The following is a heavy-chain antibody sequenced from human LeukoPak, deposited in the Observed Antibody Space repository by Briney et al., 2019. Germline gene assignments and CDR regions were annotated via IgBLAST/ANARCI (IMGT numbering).Heavy chain of an antibody. V-gene: IGHV4-59*01. CDR1: GGSISSYY. D-gene: IGHD3-22*01. Sequence: TSETLSLTCTVSGGSISSYYWSWVRQPAGKGLEWIGYIYYSGRNNYNTSIKSGATISVATTKKQFSLKLSSVTAADTAVYYCARGLVIRGRLDYWGQGTLVTVSS. CDR3: ARGLVIRGRLDY. J-gene: IGHJ4*02. CDR2: IYYSGRN.